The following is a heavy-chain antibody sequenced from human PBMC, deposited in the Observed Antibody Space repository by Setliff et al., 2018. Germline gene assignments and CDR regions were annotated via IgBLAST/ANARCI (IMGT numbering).Heavy chain of an antibody. V-gene: IGHV4-59*08. J-gene: IGHJ6*03. CDR1: GGYIRSFH. CDR3: ARRPYQHYDSSGYSVNYYMDV. Sequence: ETLSLTCTASGGYIRSFHWSWIRQPPGKGLEWIGYIYASGSTNYNPSLKSRVTLSVDTSKNQFSLKLSSVTAADTAVYFCARRPYQHYDSSGYSVNYYMDVWGKGTTVTVSS. CDR2: IYASGST. D-gene: IGHD3-22*01.